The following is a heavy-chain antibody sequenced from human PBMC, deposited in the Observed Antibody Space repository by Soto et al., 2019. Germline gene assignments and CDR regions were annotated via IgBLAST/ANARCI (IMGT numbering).Heavy chain of an antibody. V-gene: IGHV1-8*01. CDR2: MNPNSGHT. CDR1: GYTFTSFD. J-gene: IGHJ4*02. D-gene: IGHD1-1*01. Sequence: ASVKVSCKASGYTFTSFDINWVRQAPGQGLEWMGWMNPNSGHTGYAQKFQGRVTMTRDTSISTAYMELSSLRYEDTAVYYCTRGRNSGDGYNGGGYWGQGTLVTVSS. CDR3: TRGRNSGDGYNGGGY.